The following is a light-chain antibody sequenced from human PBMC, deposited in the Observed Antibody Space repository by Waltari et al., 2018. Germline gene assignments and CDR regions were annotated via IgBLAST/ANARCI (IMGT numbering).Light chain of an antibody. J-gene: IGLJ3*02. V-gene: IGLV2-14*03. CDR2: DVS. Sequence: QSALTQPASVSGSPGPSIPISCTGTSSDVGGYNYVPWYQQHPGKAPKLMISDVSNRPSGVSNRFSGSKSGNTASLTISGLQAEDGADYYCSSYTSSSTLWVFGGGTKLTVL. CDR3: SSYTSSSTLWV. CDR1: SSDVGGYNY.